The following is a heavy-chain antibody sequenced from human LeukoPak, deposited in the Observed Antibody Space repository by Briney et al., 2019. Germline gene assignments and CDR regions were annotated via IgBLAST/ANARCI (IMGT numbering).Heavy chain of an antibody. V-gene: IGHV1-69*13. CDR1: GGTFSSYA. Sequence: SVKVSCRASGGTFSSYAISWVRQAPGQGLEWMGGIIPIFGTANYAQKFQGRVTITADESTSTAYMELSSLRSEDTAVYYCARDPYSGSDLTALNWGQGTLVTVSS. CDR3: ARDPYSGSDLTALN. J-gene: IGHJ4*02. D-gene: IGHD1-26*01. CDR2: IIPIFGTA.